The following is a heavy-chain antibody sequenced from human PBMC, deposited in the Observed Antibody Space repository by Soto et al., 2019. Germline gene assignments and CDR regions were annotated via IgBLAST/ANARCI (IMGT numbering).Heavy chain of an antibody. J-gene: IGHJ4*02. D-gene: IGHD1-26*01. V-gene: IGHV3-15*07. CDR1: GFSFTDAW. Sequence: SLRLSCAASGFSFTDAWMHGVRQAPGKGLEWVGRISPKSGGERSYYAIPLRGRFSISRDDSKKTLFLQMNSLKAEDTATYYCEHRRSGESNFYYWGQGTLVTVSS. CDR2: ISPKSGGERS. CDR3: EHRRSGESNFYY.